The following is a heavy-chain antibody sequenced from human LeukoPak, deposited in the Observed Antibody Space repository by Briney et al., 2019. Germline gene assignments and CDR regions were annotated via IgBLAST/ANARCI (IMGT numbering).Heavy chain of an antibody. CDR2: VLYDGSKK. CDR1: GFTFSNFN. J-gene: IGHJ6*03. V-gene: IGHV3-30*03. Sequence: GRSLRLSCAASGFTFSNFNMHWVRQAPGKGLEWVAAVLYDGSKKFYSDSVKGRFTISRDNSKNTLYLQMSSLRVEDTAVYYCAREDGRGYYYYMDVWGKGTTVTVSS. CDR3: AREDGRGYYYYMDV. D-gene: IGHD1-26*01.